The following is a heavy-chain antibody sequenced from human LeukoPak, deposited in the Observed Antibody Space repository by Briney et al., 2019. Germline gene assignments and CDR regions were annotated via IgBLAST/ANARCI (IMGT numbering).Heavy chain of an antibody. Sequence: AGGSLRLSCAASGFTFSSYSMNWVRQAPGKGLEWVLSISSSSSSYIYYADSVKGRFTISRDNAKNSLYLQMNSLRAEDTAVYYCARDHHCSSTSCYFYYYYGMDVWGQGTTVTVSS. V-gene: IGHV3-21*01. CDR2: ISSSSSSYI. CDR1: GFTFSSYS. J-gene: IGHJ6*02. CDR3: ARDHHCSSTSCYFYYYYGMDV. D-gene: IGHD2-2*01.